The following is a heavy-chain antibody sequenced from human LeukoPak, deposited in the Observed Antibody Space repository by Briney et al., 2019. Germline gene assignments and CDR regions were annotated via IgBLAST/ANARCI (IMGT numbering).Heavy chain of an antibody. D-gene: IGHD5-24*01. CDR2: INPSGGST. CDR3: ARGGDGYDQIDY. Sequence: GASVKVSCKASGGTFSSYAISWVRQAPGQGPEWMGIINPSGGSTSYAQKFQARVTMTRDTSTSTVYMELSSLRFEDTAVYYCARGGDGYDQIDYWGQGTLVTVSS. V-gene: IGHV1-46*01. CDR1: GGTFSSYA. J-gene: IGHJ4*02.